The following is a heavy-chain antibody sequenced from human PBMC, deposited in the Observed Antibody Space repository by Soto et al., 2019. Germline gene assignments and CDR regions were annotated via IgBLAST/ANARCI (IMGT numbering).Heavy chain of an antibody. D-gene: IGHD3-3*01. CDR3: GKETAPRYDVWSGYHYYYYCMDV. CDR1: GFTFSEYS. V-gene: IGHV3-64D*06. CDR2: ISSDGDIT. J-gene: IGHJ6*02. Sequence: GGSLRLSCSASGFTFSEYSMHCVRQAPGKGLQYVSSISSDGDITYYADSVKGRFTISSDTYKNTVYLQMNSLRPEDTAVYYCGKETAPRYDVWSGYHYYYYCMDVWAQGTTVTVAS.